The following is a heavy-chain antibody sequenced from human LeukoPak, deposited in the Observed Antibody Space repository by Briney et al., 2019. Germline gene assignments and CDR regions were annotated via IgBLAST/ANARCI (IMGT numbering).Heavy chain of an antibody. D-gene: IGHD6-19*01. Sequence: GGSLRLSCAASGFTFSSYGMHWVRQAPGKGLEWVAVISYDGSNKYYADSVKGRFTISRDNSKNTLYLQMNSLRAEDTAVYYCAGVVAVAGTGRGVDYWGQGTLVTVSS. V-gene: IGHV3-30*03. CDR3: AGVVAVAGTGRGVDY. J-gene: IGHJ4*02. CDR1: GFTFSSYG. CDR2: ISYDGSNK.